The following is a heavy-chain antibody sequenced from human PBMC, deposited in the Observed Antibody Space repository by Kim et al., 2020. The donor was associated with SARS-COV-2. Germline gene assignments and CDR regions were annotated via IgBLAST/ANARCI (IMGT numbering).Heavy chain of an antibody. Sequence: GGSLRLSCVASGFTFSSYAMNWVRQAPGDGLEWVSAIGSGSGTTTYYADSVKGRFTVSRDNSKNTLYLQINSLTTDDTAVYYCAKASGFFDYWGQGTLVTVSS. D-gene: IGHD1-1*01. CDR2: IGSGSGTTT. CDR1: GFTFSSYA. CDR3: AKASGFFDY. J-gene: IGHJ4*02. V-gene: IGHV3-23*01.